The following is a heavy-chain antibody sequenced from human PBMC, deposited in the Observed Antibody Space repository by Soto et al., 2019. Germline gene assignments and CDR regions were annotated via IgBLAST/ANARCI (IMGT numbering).Heavy chain of an antibody. V-gene: IGHV3-30*03. CDR3: VGGQYYFDY. CDR2: ISYDGSNR. D-gene: IGHD3-10*01. Sequence: QVQLVESGGGVVQPGRSLRLSCAASGFPFTTYGMHWVREGPGKGLEWVAVISYDGSNRYYAGSVKGRFTISRDNSKNTLYLPMNDLRPEDTALYYCVGGQYYFDYRGQGTLVTVSS. CDR1: GFPFTTYG. J-gene: IGHJ4*02.